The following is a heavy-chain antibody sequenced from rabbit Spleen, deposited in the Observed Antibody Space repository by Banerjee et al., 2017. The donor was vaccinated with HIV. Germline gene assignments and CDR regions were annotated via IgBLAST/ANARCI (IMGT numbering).Heavy chain of an antibody. D-gene: IGHD6-1*01. V-gene: IGHV1S40*01. CDR3: ARNLHSNVDV. J-gene: IGHJ2*01. CDR2: IYSGNGNT. CDR1: GFDFSRGYD. Sequence: QQLVESGGGLVKPGASLTLTCTASGFDFSRGYDMCWVRQAPGKGLEWIGCIYSGNGNTYYASWAKGRFTISKTSSTTVTLQMTSLTAVDTATYFCARNLHSNVDVWGPGTLVTVS.